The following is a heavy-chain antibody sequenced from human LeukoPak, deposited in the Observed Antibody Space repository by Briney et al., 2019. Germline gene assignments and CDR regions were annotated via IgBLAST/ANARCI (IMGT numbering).Heavy chain of an antibody. D-gene: IGHD6-19*01. Sequence: PSETLSLTCTVSGGSISSYYWSWIRQPPGKGLEWIGYIYYSGSTNYNPSLKSRVTISVDTSKNQFSLKLSSVTAADTAVYYCATNRQWLVHSWFDPWGQGTLVTVSS. CDR1: GGSISSYY. V-gene: IGHV4-59*01. J-gene: IGHJ5*02. CDR2: IYYSGST. CDR3: ATNRQWLVHSWFDP.